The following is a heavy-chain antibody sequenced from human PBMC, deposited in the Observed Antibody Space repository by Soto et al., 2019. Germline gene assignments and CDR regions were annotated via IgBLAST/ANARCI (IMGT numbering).Heavy chain of an antibody. V-gene: IGHV3-30*18. CDR3: AKDRLANPPYYYYYYGMDV. D-gene: IGHD6-25*01. CDR2: ISNAGSNK. J-gene: IGHJ6*02. Sequence: GGSLRLSCAASGFTFSSYGIHWVRQAPGKGLEWVAFISNAGSNKYYEDSVKGRFTISRDNSKNTLYLQMNSLRAEDTAVYYCAKDRLANPPYYYYYYGMDVWGQGTTVTVSS. CDR1: GFTFSSYG.